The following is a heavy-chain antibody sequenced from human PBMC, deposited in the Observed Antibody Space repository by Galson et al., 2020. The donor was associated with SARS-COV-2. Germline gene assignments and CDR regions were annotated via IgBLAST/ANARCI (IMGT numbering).Heavy chain of an antibody. Sequence: SETLSLTCTVSGGSISSGGYYWSWIRQHPGKGLEWIGYLYYSGSTYYHPSLKSRVTISVDTSKNQFSLKLSSVTAADTAVYYCARDQRLRYFDYDYYYYGMDVWGQGTTVTVSS. CDR1: GGSISSGGYY. J-gene: IGHJ6*02. CDR2: LYYSGST. CDR3: ARDQRLRYFDYDYYYYGMDV. D-gene: IGHD3-9*01. V-gene: IGHV4-31*03.